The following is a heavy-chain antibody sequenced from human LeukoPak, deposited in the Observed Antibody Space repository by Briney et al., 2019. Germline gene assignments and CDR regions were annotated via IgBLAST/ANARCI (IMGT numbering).Heavy chain of an antibody. V-gene: IGHV4-31*03. D-gene: IGHD3-22*01. CDR1: GGSISSGGYY. J-gene: IGHJ4*02. CDR2: IYYSGST. Sequence: SETLSLTRTVSGGSISSGGYYWSWIRQHPGKGLEWIGYIYYSGSTYYNPSLKSRATISVDTSKNQFSLKLSSVTAADTAVYYCARLKEHYYDSSGPNYFDYWGQGTLVTVSS. CDR3: ARLKEHYYDSSGPNYFDY.